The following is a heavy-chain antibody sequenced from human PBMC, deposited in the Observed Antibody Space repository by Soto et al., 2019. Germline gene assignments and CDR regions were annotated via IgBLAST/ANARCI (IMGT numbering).Heavy chain of an antibody. CDR1: GGSISSYY. CDR2: IYYSGST. J-gene: IGHJ6*02. V-gene: IGHV4-59*01. CDR3: ARYTRYYGMDV. D-gene: IGHD2-2*02. Sequence: PSETLSLTCTVSGGSISSYYWSWIRQPPGKGLEWIGYIYYSGSTNYNPSLKSRVTISVDTSKNQFSLKLSSVTAADTAAYYCARYTRYYGMDVWGQGTTVTVSS.